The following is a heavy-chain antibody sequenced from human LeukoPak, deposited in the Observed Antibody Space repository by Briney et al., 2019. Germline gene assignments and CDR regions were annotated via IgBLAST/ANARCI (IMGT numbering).Heavy chain of an antibody. J-gene: IGHJ3*02. CDR3: WRVSGIYGGNPGNDAFDI. V-gene: IGHV1-46*01. CDR1: GCTFTSYY. Sequence: ASVKVTCTASGCTFTSYYMHWVRQAPGQGLEWMGIINPSGGSNSYPQKFQGRVTMTRDTSTSTVYMELSSLGSEDTAVYYCWRVSGIYGGNPGNDAFDIWGQGTMVTVCS. D-gene: IGHD4-23*01. CDR2: INPSGGSN.